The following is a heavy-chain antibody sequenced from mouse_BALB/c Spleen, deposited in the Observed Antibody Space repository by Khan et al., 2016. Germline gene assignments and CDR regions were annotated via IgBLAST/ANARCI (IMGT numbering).Heavy chain of an antibody. CDR2: INTYTGEP. Sequence: QIQLVQSGPELKKPGETVKISCKASGYTFTDYGMNWVKQAPGKGLKWMGWINTYTGEPTYADDFKGRFASSLETSASTAYSQINNLKNEDTATYFCARRRGFYYAMDYWGQGTSVTVSS. CDR3: ARRRGFYYAMDY. CDR1: GYTFTDYG. J-gene: IGHJ4*01. V-gene: IGHV9-3-1*01.